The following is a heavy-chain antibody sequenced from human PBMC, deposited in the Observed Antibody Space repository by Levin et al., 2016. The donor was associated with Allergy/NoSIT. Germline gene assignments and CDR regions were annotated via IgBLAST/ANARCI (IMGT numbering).Heavy chain of an antibody. CDR1: GFSLGTYA. CDR2: INANGGST. V-gene: IGHV3-23*01. D-gene: IGHD2-8*02. J-gene: IGHJ6*03. Sequence: GESLKISCAASGFSLGTYAMTWVRQAPGKGLEWVSAINANGGSTYYADSVKGRFTISRDTAKNTLYLLMHTLRAEDTAVYYCAKAPGRGTAHYMDVWGKGTTVTVSS. CDR3: AKAPGRGTAHYMDV.